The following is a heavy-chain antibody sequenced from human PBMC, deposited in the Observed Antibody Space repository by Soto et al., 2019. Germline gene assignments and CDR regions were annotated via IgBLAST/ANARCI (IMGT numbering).Heavy chain of an antibody. Sequence: PSETLSLTCSVSGGSVSSGTYYWSWIRQPPGKGLEWIGCIHSTGSTSYSPSLKSRVTISADTSKNQFSLKMTSVTAADTAVYYCARDRVPGGSWGQGTPVTVSS. CDR3: ARDRVPGGS. CDR1: GGSVSSGTYY. D-gene: IGHD1-26*01. V-gene: IGHV4-61*01. CDR2: IHSTGST. J-gene: IGHJ5*02.